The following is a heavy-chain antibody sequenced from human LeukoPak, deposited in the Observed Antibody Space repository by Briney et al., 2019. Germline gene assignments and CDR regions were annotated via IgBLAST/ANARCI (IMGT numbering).Heavy chain of an antibody. CDR3: ARDHYGMDV. CDR1: GFTFSSYS. Sequence: TGGSLRLSCAASGFTFSSYSMNWVRQAPGKGLEWVSYISSSSSTIYYADSVKGRFTISRDNAKNSLYVQMNSLRAEDTAVYYCARDHYGMDVWGQGTKVTVSS. CDR2: ISSSSSTI. V-gene: IGHV3-48*04. J-gene: IGHJ6*02.